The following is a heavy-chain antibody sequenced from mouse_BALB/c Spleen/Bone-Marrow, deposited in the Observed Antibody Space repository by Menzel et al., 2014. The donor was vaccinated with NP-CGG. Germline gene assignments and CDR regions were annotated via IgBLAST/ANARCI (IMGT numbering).Heavy chain of an antibody. CDR1: GFNIKDTY. Sequence: EVHLVESGAELVKPGASVKLSCTASGFNIKDTYMHWVKQRPEQGLEWIGRIDPANGNTKSDPKFQGKATITADTSSNTAYLQLSSLTSEDTAVYYCTREATYAMDYWGQGTSVTVSS. CDR2: IDPANGNT. D-gene: IGHD3-2*02. V-gene: IGHV14-3*02. J-gene: IGHJ4*01. CDR3: TREATYAMDY.